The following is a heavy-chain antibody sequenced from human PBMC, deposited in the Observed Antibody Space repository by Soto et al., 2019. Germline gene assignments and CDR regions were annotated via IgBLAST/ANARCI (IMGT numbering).Heavy chain of an antibody. J-gene: IGHJ4*02. CDR1: GYTFTSYD. D-gene: IGHD6-13*01. CDR3: ARGGVAAAGPSHDY. CDR2: MNPNSGNT. V-gene: IGHV1-8*02. Sequence: ASVKVSCKASGYTFTSYDINWVRQATGQGLEWMGWMNPNSGNTGYAQKFQGRVTMTRNTSISTAYMELSSLRSEDTAVYYCARGGVAAAGPSHDYWGQGTLGTVAS.